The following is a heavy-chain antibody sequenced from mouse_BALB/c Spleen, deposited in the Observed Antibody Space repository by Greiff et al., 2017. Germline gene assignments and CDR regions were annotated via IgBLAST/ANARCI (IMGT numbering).Heavy chain of an antibody. V-gene: IGHV14-3*02. CDR1: GFNIKDTY. J-gene: IGHJ3*01. CDR3: ALHYYGSSVFAY. D-gene: IGHD1-1*01. CDR2: IDPANGNT. Sequence: VQLQQSGAELVKPGASVKLSCTASGFNIKDTYMHWVKQRPEQGLEWIGRIDPANGNTKYDPKFQGKATITADTSSNTAYLQLSSLTSEDTAVYYCALHYYGSSVFAYWGQGTLVTVSA.